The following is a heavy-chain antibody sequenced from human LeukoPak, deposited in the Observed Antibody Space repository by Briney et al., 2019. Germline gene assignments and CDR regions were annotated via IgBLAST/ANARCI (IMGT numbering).Heavy chain of an antibody. V-gene: IGHV4-34*01. CDR2: INHSGST. Sequence: NPSETLSLTCAVYGGSFSGYYWSWIRQPPGKGLEWIGEINHSGSTNYNPSLKSRVTISVDTSKNQFSLKLSSVTAADTAVYYCARGDYYDSRDLGYWGQGTLVTVSS. CDR1: GGSFSGYY. J-gene: IGHJ4*02. CDR3: ARGDYYDSRDLGY. D-gene: IGHD3-22*01.